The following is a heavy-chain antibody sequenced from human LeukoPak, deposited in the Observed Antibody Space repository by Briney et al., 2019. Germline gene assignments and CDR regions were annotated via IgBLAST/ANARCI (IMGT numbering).Heavy chain of an antibody. CDR3: GRDPNGDYVGAFDF. V-gene: IGHV3-23*01. CDR1: GFTFSSYA. Sequence: PGGSLRLSCAASGFTFSSYAMTWVRQAPGKGLEWVSSIRGSGAGTSYADSVKGRFTMSRDNYQNTLYLQMNSLRAEDTAIYYCGRDPNGDYVGAFDFWGQGTLVTVSS. D-gene: IGHD4-17*01. CDR2: IRGSGAGT. J-gene: IGHJ3*01.